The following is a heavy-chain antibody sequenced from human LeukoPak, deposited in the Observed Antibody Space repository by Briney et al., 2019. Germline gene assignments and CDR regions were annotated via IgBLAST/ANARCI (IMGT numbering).Heavy chain of an antibody. CDR1: GFTFSSYW. CDR2: INSDGSST. Sequence: PGGSLRLSWAASGFTFSSYWMHCVRQAPGKGLVWVSRINSDGSSTSYADSVKGRFIISRDNAKNSLYLQMISLRAEDTAVYYCARAPYYYYDSGSGTRVTGNPDYWGQGTLVTVSS. CDR3: ARAPYYYYDSGSGTRVTGNPDY. V-gene: IGHV3-74*01. D-gene: IGHD3-10*01. J-gene: IGHJ4*02.